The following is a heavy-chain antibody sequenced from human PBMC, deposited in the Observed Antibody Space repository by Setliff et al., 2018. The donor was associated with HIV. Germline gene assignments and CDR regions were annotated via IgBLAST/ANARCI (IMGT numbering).Heavy chain of an antibody. CDR1: GFTFSDSY. V-gene: IGHV3-11*04. D-gene: IGHD6-13*01. CDR3: ARDRIWQQSDH. J-gene: IGHJ4*02. CDR2: ISSSGSSI. Sequence: PGGSLRLSCAASGFTFSDSYMSWIRQAPGKGLEWVSYISSSGSSISYTDSVKGRFTISRDNAKNSLYLQMNSLRAEDTAVYYCARDRIWQQSDHWGQGTLVTVSS.